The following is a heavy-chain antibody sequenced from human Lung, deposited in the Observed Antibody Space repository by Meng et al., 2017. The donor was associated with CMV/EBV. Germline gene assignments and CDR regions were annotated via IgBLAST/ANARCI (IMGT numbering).Heavy chain of an antibody. CDR1: GGSISRSNW. J-gene: IGHJ4*02. CDR3: ASFPPPGKQWLVTDY. Sequence: QVPLQESGPGLVKPSGTLSLTCAVSGGSISRSNWWRWVRQPPGKGLEWIGEIYHSGGTNYNPSLKSRVTISVDKSKNQFSLKLSSVTAADTAVYYCASFPPPGKQWLVTDYWGQGTLVTVSS. V-gene: IGHV4-4*02. D-gene: IGHD6-19*01. CDR2: IYHSGGT.